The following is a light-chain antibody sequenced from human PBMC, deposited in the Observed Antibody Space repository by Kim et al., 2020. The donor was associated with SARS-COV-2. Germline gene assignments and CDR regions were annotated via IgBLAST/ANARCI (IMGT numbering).Light chain of an antibody. CDR1: RFNIGSNT. CDR2: SDG. CDR3: AAWDDSLNGPV. V-gene: IGLV1-44*01. J-gene: IGLJ3*02. Sequence: QSVLTQPPSASGAPGQRVIISCSGSRFNIGSNTINWYQLLPGTAPKLLIYSDGQRPSGVPDRFSGSKSATSASLAISGLQSEDEADYYCAAWDDSLNGPVFGGGTKVTVL.